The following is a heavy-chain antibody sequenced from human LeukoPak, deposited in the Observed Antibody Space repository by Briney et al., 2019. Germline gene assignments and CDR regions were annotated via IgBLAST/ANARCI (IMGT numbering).Heavy chain of an antibody. CDR3: ARDCAATRDWVEFDP. J-gene: IGHJ5*02. V-gene: IGHV3-66*01. Sequence: GGSLRLSCAVSGFRASDYYMSWVRQAPGKGLEWVALIRGSGDTFYGDSVKGRFTISRDDSKNTVYLRMNSLRVEDTAVYFCARDCAATRDWVEFDPWGQGTLVTVSS. CDR1: GFRASDYY. D-gene: IGHD2-15*01. CDR2: IRGSGDT.